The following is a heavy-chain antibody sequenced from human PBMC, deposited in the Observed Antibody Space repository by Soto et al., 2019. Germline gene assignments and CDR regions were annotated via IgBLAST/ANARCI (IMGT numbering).Heavy chain of an antibody. CDR2: ISGSGGST. D-gene: IGHD5-18*01. CDR3: AKARMRIQQPSDY. V-gene: IGHV3-23*01. J-gene: IGHJ4*02. CDR1: GFTFSSYW. Sequence: RSLRLSCAASGFTFSSYWMHWVRQAPGKGLEWVSAISGSGGSTYYADSVKGRFTTSRDNSKNTLYLQMNSLRAEDTAVYYCAKARMRIQQPSDYWGQGTLVTVSS.